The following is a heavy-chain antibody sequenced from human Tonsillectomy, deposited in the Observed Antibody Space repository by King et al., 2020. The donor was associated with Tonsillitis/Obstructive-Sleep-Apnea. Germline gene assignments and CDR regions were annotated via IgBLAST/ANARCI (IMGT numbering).Heavy chain of an antibody. Sequence: VQLVESGGGVVQPGRSLRLSCAASGFNFRSYGMHWVRQAPGKGLEWVAVIWFDGSNKYYVDSVKGRFTTSRDNSKKTLYLQMNSLRVEDTAVYYCARASLDTDAFDIWGQGTMVTVSS. CDR1: GFNFRSYG. CDR3: ARASLDTDAFDI. V-gene: IGHV3-33*01. J-gene: IGHJ3*02. CDR2: IWFDGSNK. D-gene: IGHD1-1*01.